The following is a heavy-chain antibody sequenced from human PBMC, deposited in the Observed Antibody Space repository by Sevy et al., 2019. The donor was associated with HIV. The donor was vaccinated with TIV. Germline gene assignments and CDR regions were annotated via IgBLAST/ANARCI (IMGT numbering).Heavy chain of an antibody. D-gene: IGHD1-26*01. Sequence: GGSLRLSCAASGFTFSSYSMNWVRQAPGKGLEWVSSISSSSSYIYYADSVKGRFTISRDNAKNSLYLQMNSLRAEDTAVYYCARATVGAPVAFDIWGQGTMVTVSS. CDR3: ARATVGAPVAFDI. V-gene: IGHV3-21*01. CDR2: ISSSSSYI. J-gene: IGHJ3*02. CDR1: GFTFSSYS.